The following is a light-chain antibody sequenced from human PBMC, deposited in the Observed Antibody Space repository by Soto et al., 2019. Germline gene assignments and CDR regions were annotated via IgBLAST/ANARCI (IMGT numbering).Light chain of an antibody. J-gene: IGLJ1*01. CDR1: SSDVGGYNY. CDR2: DVN. V-gene: IGLV2-14*01. Sequence: QSVLTQPASVSGSPGQSITISCTGTSSDVGGYNYVSWHQQHPGKATKLMIYDVNNRPSGVSNRFSGSKSGNTASLTISGLQAEDEADYYCTSYASSSTYVFGTGTKVTVL. CDR3: TSYASSSTYV.